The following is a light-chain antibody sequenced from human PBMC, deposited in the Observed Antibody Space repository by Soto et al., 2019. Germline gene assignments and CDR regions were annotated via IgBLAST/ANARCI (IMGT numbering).Light chain of an antibody. CDR3: CSYAGGSTFG. CDR2: EVI. CDR1: SSDVGTYNL. Sequence: QSVLTQPASVSGSPGQSITISCTGTSSDVGTYNLVSWYQQHSGKAPKLMIYEVIKRASGVSDRFSGSKSGNTASLTISGFQAEDEADYYCCSYAGGSTFGFGTGTKVTVL. J-gene: IGLJ1*01. V-gene: IGLV2-23*02.